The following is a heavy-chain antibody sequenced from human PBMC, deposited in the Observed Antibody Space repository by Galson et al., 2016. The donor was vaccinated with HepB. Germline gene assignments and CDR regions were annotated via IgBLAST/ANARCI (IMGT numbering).Heavy chain of an antibody. Sequence: SLRLSCAASGITFRTYDMNWVRQAPGKGLERVSYISSSGATIYYADSVKGRFTISRDNAKTSLYLQMNSLRAEDTAVYYCARLPQMQQVYNYPGLDVWGQETTVTVSS. J-gene: IGHJ6*02. CDR2: ISSSGATI. CDR3: ARLPQMQQVYNYPGLDV. V-gene: IGHV3-48*03. CDR1: GITFRTYD. D-gene: IGHD6-13*01.